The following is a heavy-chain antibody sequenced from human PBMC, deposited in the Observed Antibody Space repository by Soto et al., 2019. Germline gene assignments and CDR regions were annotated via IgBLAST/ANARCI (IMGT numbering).Heavy chain of an antibody. CDR2: IIPLFGTA. D-gene: IGHD2-21*02. Sequence: QVYLVQSGAEVKKPGSSVKISCKASGGIFSSNAINWVRQAAGQGLEWMGGIIPLFGTANYAEKFQGRVTITADKSTKTEYMELTSLRSEYTAVYCCASKAACGGDCYAFNSWGQGTLVTVSS. V-gene: IGHV1-69*06. CDR1: GGIFSSNA. J-gene: IGHJ4*02. CDR3: ASKAACGGDCYAFNS.